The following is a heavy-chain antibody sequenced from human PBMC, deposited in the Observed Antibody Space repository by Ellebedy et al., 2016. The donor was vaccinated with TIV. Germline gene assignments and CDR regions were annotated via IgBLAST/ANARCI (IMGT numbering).Heavy chain of an antibody. CDR3: ARAPYSGSYYVDY. CDR2: IYHSGST. V-gene: IGHV4-34*01. CDR1: GGSFSGYY. J-gene: IGHJ4*02. D-gene: IGHD1-26*01. Sequence: SETLSLXCAVYGGSFSGYYWSWIRQPPGKGLEWIGSIYHSGSTYYNPSLKSRVTISVDTSKNQFSLKLSSVTAADTAVYYCARAPYSGSYYVDYWGQGTLVTVSS.